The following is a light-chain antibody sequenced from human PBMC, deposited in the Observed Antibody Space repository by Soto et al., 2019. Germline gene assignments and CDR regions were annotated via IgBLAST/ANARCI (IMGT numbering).Light chain of an antibody. Sequence: QSALTQPASVSGSPGQWITISCTGTSSDVGGYNYVSWYQHHPGKGPKLIIYDVSDRPSGVSNRFSGSKSGNTASLTISGLQGEDEADYYCNSYTSSNSYVFGTGTKLTVL. V-gene: IGLV2-14*03. CDR2: DVS. CDR1: SSDVGGYNY. CDR3: NSYTSSNSYV. J-gene: IGLJ1*01.